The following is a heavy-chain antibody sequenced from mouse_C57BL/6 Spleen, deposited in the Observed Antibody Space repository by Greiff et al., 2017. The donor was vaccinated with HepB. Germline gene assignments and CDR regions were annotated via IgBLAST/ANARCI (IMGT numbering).Heavy chain of an antibody. V-gene: IGHV1-26*01. CDR1: GYTFTDYY. CDR2: INPNNGGT. Sequence: EVQLQQSGPELVKPGASVKISCKASGYTFTDYYMNWVKQSHGKSLEWIGDINPNNGGTSYNQKFKGKATLTVDKSSSTAYMELRSLTSEDSAVYYCARSGQLDYWGQGTTRTVSS. J-gene: IGHJ2*01. CDR3: ARSGQLDY.